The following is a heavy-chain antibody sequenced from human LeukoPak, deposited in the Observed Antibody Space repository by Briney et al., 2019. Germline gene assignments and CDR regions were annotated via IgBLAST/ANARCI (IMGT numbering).Heavy chain of an antibody. CDR2: IYYSGST. CDR3: AGPNTAMVNDAFDI. CDR1: GGSISSSSYY. Sequence: PSETLSLTCTVSGGSISSSSYYWGWIRQPPGKGLEWIGSIYYSGSTYYNPSLKSRVTISVNTSKNQFSLKLSSVTAADTAVYYCAGPNTAMVNDAFDIWGQGTMVTVSS. D-gene: IGHD5-18*01. V-gene: IGHV4-39*01. J-gene: IGHJ3*02.